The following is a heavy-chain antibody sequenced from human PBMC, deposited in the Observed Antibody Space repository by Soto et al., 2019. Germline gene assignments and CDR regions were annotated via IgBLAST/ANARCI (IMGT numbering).Heavy chain of an antibody. CDR1: GGSISSYY. V-gene: IGHV4-59*01. D-gene: IGHD2-2*01. J-gene: IGHJ3*02. Sequence: SETLSLTCTVSGGSISSYYWSWIRQPPGKGLEWIGYIYYSGSTNYNPSLKSRVTISVDTAKNLFSLKLSSVTAADTAVYYCASDRGAGRYCSSTSCLRSIDDAFDIWGQGTMVTFSS. CDR2: IYYSGST. CDR3: ASDRGAGRYCSSTSCLRSIDDAFDI.